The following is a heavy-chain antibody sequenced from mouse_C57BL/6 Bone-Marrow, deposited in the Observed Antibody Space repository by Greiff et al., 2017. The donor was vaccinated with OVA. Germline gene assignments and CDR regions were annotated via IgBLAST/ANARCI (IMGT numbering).Heavy chain of an antibody. D-gene: IGHD1-1*01. CDR2: IYPGDGDT. CDR1: GYAFSSSW. J-gene: IGHJ3*01. CDR3: ASEYYYGSSGFAY. V-gene: IGHV1-82*01. Sequence: VQLQESGPELVKPGASVKISCKASGYAFSSSWMNWVKQRPGKGLEWIGRIYPGDGDTNYNGKFKGKATLTADKSSSTAYMQLSSLTSEDSAVYFGASEYYYGSSGFAYWGQGTLVTVSA.